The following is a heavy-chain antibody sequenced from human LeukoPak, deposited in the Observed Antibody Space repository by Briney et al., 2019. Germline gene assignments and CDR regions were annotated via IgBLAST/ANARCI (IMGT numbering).Heavy chain of an antibody. Sequence: GGSLRLSCAASGFTFDDYAMHWVRQAPGKGLEWVSGISWNSGSIGYADSVKGRFTISRDNAKNSLYLRMNSLRAEDTALYYCAKASLVVDYYYYYGMDVWGQGTTVTVSS. CDR2: ISWNSGSI. D-gene: IGHD2-15*01. CDR1: GFTFDDYA. CDR3: AKASLVVDYYYYYGMDV. J-gene: IGHJ6*02. V-gene: IGHV3-9*01.